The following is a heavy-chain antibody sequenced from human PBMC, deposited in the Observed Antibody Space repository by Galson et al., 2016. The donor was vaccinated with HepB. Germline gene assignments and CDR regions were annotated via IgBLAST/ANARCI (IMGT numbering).Heavy chain of an antibody. J-gene: IGHJ6*02. D-gene: IGHD6-13*01. CDR1: GGSISPYY. CDR2: IDYSGST. V-gene: IGHV4-59*13. CDR3: ARVAGIVSAGPLGHYYGMDV. Sequence: ATLSLTCAVSGGSISPYYWSWIRQPPGKGLECLGYIDYSGSTHYNPSLKSRVTISVDTSKKQFSLKLRSVTAADTAVYYCARVAGIVSAGPLGHYYGMDVWGQGTTVTVSS.